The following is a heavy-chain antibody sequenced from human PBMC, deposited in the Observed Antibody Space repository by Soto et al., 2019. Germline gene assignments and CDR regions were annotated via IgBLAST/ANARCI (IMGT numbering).Heavy chain of an antibody. CDR2: IYPGDSDT. CDR3: AKISTAFAWFDT. V-gene: IGHV5-51*01. D-gene: IGHD3-3*01. J-gene: IGHJ5*02. Sequence: EVQLVQSGAEVRKPGESLKISCKGSGYNFITNWIAWVRQMPGKGLEYIGLIYPGDSDTRYNPSFQGQVTISADKALNTAYLQWSSLKPSDSGIYYCAKISTAFAWFDTWGQGTLVTVSS. CDR1: GYNFITNW.